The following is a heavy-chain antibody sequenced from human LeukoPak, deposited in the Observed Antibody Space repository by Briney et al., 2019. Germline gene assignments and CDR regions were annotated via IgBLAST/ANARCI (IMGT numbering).Heavy chain of an antibody. J-gene: IGHJ4*02. D-gene: IGHD5-24*01. V-gene: IGHV1-3*03. CDR2: INPANGYT. Sequence: ASVKVSCKTSGYTFTNYAMHWVRQAPGQTIEWLAWINPANGYTRYSQHFQDRVTVSTDTSADTAYMELSSLRSEDKAVYYCAIRDGHTDHWGQGTLVTVSS. CDR3: AIRDGHTDH. CDR1: GYTFTNYA.